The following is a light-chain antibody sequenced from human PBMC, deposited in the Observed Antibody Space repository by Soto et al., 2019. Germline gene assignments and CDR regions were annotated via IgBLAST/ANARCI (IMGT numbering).Light chain of an antibody. CDR2: GND. Sequence: QSVLTQSPSASGTPGQRVTISCSGSRSNIGSNPVNWYQQLPGTAPKLLIYGNDQRPSGVPDRFSGSKSGTSASLAISELQSEDEADYHCAAWDDSLNGRVFGGGTKLTVL. J-gene: IGLJ2*01. CDR3: AAWDDSLNGRV. V-gene: IGLV1-44*01. CDR1: RSNIGSNP.